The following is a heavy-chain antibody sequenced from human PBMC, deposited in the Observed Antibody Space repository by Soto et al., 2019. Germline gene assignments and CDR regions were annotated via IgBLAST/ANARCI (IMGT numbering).Heavy chain of an antibody. D-gene: IGHD6-19*01. Sequence: QVQLEQSGAEVKKPGASVKVSCKAFGYILTNYYMHWVRQAPGQGLEWMGIINPSTGTTTYAQKFLGRVTVTRDTSTSTVYMELTSLRSEDTAVYYCARDRSSGWYYFDNWGQGTLVTVSS. J-gene: IGHJ4*02. V-gene: IGHV1-46*01. CDR2: INPSTGTT. CDR3: ARDRSSGWYYFDN. CDR1: GYILTNYY.